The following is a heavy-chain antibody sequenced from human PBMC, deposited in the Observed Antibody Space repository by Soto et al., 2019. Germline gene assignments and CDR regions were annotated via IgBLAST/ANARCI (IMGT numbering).Heavy chain of an antibody. CDR3: ARASGGGYYYNGPYYFDY. Sequence: QVQLQESGPGLAKPSQTLSLTCTVSGGSISSGGYYWSWIRQHPGKGLEWIGYIYYSGSTYYNPSLKSRVSISVDTSKNQFSLKLSSVTAADTAVYYCARASGGGYYYNGPYYFDYWGQGTLVTVSS. CDR2: IYYSGST. D-gene: IGHD3-22*01. CDR1: GGSISSGGYY. J-gene: IGHJ4*02. V-gene: IGHV4-31*03.